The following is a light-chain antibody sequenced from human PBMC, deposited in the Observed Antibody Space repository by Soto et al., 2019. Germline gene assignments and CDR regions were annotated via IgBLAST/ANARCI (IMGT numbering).Light chain of an antibody. CDR2: EVS. CDR1: SSDVGGYTF. V-gene: IGLV2-14*01. Sequence: QSALTQPASVSGSPGQSITISCSGTSSDVGGYTFVSWYQQHPGKAPKVMIYEVSNRPSGVSNRFSGSKSGNTASLTISGLQAEDEADYFCSSYTSTSTLVVFGGGTKLTVL. J-gene: IGLJ2*01. CDR3: SSYTSTSTLVV.